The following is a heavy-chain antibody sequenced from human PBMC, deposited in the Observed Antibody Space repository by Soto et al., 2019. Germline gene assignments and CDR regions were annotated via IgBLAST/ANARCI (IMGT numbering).Heavy chain of an antibody. V-gene: IGHV3-21*01. J-gene: IGHJ6*03. CDR1: GFTFSSYV. Sequence: GGSLRLSCAASGFTFSSYVMNWVRQAPGKGLEWVSSISTSVNSIYYGGSLKGRFSVSRDNSNNSLYLQMNRLTAEDTAVYYCARAIHPAPYMDVWGKGTTVTVSS. CDR3: ARAIHPAPYMDV. CDR2: ISTSVNSI.